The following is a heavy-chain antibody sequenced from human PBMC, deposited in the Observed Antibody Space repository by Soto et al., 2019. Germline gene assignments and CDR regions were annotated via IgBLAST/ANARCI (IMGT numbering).Heavy chain of an antibody. D-gene: IGHD2-2*01. CDR3: ARDGVIIPATISWFDP. CDR1: GFIFSGYN. CDR2: ISGRSDYI. V-gene: IGHV3-21*01. J-gene: IGHJ5*02. Sequence: EVQLVESGGGLVKPGGSLRLSCAASGFIFSGYNMNWVRQAPGKGLEWISSISGRSDYIYYADSVKGRVTVSRDNAKNSVYLQMNSLRAEDTAVYYCARDGVIIPATISWFDPWGQGTLVTVSS.